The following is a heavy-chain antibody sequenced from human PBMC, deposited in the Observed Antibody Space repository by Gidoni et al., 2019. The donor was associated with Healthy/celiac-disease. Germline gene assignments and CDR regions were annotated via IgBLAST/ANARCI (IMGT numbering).Heavy chain of an antibody. CDR1: GYTFTSYA. V-gene: IGHV1-3*01. CDR2: INAGNGNT. CDR3: ARDLLNFYFDY. J-gene: IGHJ4*02. D-gene: IGHD1-20*01. Sequence: QVQLVQSGAEVKKPGASVKVSCKACGYTFTSYAMHWVRQAPGQRLEWMGWINAGNGNTKYSQKFQGRVTITRDTSASTAYMELSSLRSEDTAVYYCARDLLNFYFDYWGQGTLVTVSS.